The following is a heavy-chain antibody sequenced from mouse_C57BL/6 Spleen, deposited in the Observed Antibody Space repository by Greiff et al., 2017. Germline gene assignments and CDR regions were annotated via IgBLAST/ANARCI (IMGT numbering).Heavy chain of an antibody. CDR3: ARYDQGAMGY. D-gene: IGHD2-3*01. V-gene: IGHV1-50*01. CDR1: GYTFTSYW. CDR2: IDPSDSYT. Sequence: VQLQQPGAELVKPGASVKLSCKASGYTFTSYWMQWVKQRPGQGLEWIGEIDPSDSYTNYNQKFKGKATLTVDTSSSTAYMQLSRLTAEDSAVYYCARYDQGAMGYWGQGTSVTVSS. J-gene: IGHJ4*01.